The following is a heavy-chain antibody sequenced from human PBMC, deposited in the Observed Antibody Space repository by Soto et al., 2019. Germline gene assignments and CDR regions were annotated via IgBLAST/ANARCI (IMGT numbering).Heavy chain of an antibody. D-gene: IGHD3-3*01. CDR1: GFTFSSYS. CDR2: ISSSSSTI. V-gene: IGHV3-48*01. J-gene: IGHJ4*02. CDR3: ARGNYDFWSGPPGY. Sequence: GGSLRLSCAASGFTFSSYSMNWVRQAPGKGLEWVSYISSSSSTIYYADSVKGRFTISRDNAKNSLYLQMNSLRAEDTAVYYCARGNYDFWSGPPGYWGQGTLVTVSS.